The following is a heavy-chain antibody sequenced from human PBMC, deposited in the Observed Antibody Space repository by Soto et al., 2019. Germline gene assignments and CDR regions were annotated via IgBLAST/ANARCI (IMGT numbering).Heavy chain of an antibody. V-gene: IGHV4-59*01. CDR1: GGSISSYY. CDR3: ASGGDNWFDP. J-gene: IGHJ5*02. D-gene: IGHD3-16*01. CDR2: IYYSGST. Sequence: SETLSLTCTVSGGSISSYYWSWIRQPPGKGLEWIGYIYYSGSTNYNPSLKSRVTISVDTSKNQFSLKLSSVTAADTAVYYCASGGDNWFDPGGQGTLVTVSS.